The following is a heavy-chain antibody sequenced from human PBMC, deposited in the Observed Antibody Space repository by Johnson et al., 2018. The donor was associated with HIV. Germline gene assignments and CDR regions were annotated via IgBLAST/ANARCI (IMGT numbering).Heavy chain of an antibody. Sequence: VQLVESGGGVVQPGRSLRLSCAASGFTFSSYGMQWVRQAPGKGLEWVAVIWYDGSNKDYADSVKGRFTISRDNAKNSLYLQMNSLRAEDTAVYYCARDGGGGALDIWGQGTMVIVSS. CDR3: ARDGGGGALDI. V-gene: IGHV3-33*01. J-gene: IGHJ3*02. D-gene: IGHD3-16*01. CDR2: IWYDGSNK. CDR1: GFTFSSYG.